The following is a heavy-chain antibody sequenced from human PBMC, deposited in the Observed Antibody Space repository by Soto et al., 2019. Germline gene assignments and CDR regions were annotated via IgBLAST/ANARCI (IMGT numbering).Heavy chain of an antibody. CDR3: ARADGYNYCYYYYGMDV. CDR1: GGTFSSYT. J-gene: IGHJ6*02. CDR2: IIPILGIA. D-gene: IGHD5-12*01. Sequence: QVQLVQSGAEVKKPGSSVKVSCKASGGTFSSYTISWVRQAPGQGLEWMGRIIPILGIANYAQKFQGRVTMTADKSTSTAYMELSSLRSEDTAVYYCARADGYNYCYYYYGMDVCGQGTTVTVAS. V-gene: IGHV1-69*02.